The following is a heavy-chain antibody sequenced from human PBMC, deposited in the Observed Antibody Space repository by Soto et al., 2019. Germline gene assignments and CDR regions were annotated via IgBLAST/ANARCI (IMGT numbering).Heavy chain of an antibody. J-gene: IGHJ6*02. D-gene: IGHD1-1*01. V-gene: IGHV3-30-3*01. CDR1: GFTFSSHA. CDR2: ISYDGSNK. Sequence: QVQLVESGGGVVQPGRSLRLSCAASGFTFSSHAMHWVRQAPGKGLEWVAVISYDGSNKYYADSVKGRFTISRDNSKNTLYLQMNSLRAEDTAVYYCARDRLRYNWNDFPYYYYGMDVWCQGTTVTVSS. CDR3: ARDRLRYNWNDFPYYYYGMDV.